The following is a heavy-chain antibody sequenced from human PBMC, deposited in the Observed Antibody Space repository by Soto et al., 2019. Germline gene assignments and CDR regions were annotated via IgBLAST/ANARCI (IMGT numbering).Heavy chain of an antibody. V-gene: IGHV4-30-2*01. CDR3: ARGDSSSSNGYYFDY. CDR2: IYHSGST. D-gene: IGHD6-6*01. J-gene: IGHJ4*02. CDR1: GGSISSGGYS. Sequence: QLQLQESGSGLVKPSQTLSLTCAVSGGSISSGGYSWSWIRQPPGKGLEWIGYIYHSGSTYYNPSLKGRVTISVDRSKNQFSLKLSSVTAADTAVYYCARGDSSSSNGYYFDYWGQGTLVTVSS.